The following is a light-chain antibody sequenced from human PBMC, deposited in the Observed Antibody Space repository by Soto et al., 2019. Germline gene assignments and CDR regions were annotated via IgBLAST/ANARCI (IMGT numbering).Light chain of an antibody. Sequence: EIVLTQSPGTLSLSPGERATLSCRASQTVNNDYLTWYQQKPGQAPRLLIYDTSTRATGVPDRFSASGSGTDFTLTISRLEPEDFAVYYCQQYGRSPRTFGQGTKVEVK. V-gene: IGKV3-20*01. J-gene: IGKJ1*01. CDR1: QTVNNDY. CDR3: QQYGRSPRT. CDR2: DTS.